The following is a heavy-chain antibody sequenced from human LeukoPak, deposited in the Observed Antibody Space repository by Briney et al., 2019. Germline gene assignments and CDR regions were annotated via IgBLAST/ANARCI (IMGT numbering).Heavy chain of an antibody. D-gene: IGHD1-7*01. V-gene: IGHV4-59*01. J-gene: IGHJ4*02. CDR2: IHYLGST. Sequence: SETLSLTCAVYGGSFSSYYWSWIRQPPGKGLEWIGYIHYLGSTKYNPSLKSRLTISVDTSKSHFSLRLTSVTAADTAIYYCARTGTTFFDYWGQGSLVTVSS. CDR3: ARTGTTFFDY. CDR1: GGSFSSYY.